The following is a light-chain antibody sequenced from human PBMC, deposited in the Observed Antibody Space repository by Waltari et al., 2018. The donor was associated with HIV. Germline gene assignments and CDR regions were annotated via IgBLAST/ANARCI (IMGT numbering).Light chain of an antibody. CDR2: EVN. V-gene: IGLV2-8*01. Sequence: QSALTQPPSASGSLGQSVTLSCSGTRGDIGGYNYVFWYQQYPVKAPKLLIYEVNKRPSGVPDRFSGSKSLNTASLTVSGLQAEDEAHYFCSSFAGSNTVVFGGGTKLTVL. J-gene: IGLJ2*01. CDR1: RGDIGGYNY. CDR3: SSFAGSNTVV.